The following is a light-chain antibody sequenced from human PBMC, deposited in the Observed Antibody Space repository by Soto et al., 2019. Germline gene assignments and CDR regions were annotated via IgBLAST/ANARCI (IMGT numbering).Light chain of an antibody. CDR3: QQSYNTPIT. J-gene: IGKJ5*01. Sequence: DIQMTQSPSSLSASVGDRVTITCRASQSISNYLNWYQQKPGKAPNLLIYAASSLRSGVPSRFSGSGSGTDFTLTINSLQPEDFAAYYCQQSYNTPITFGQGTRLEIK. CDR2: AAS. V-gene: IGKV1-39*01. CDR1: QSISNY.